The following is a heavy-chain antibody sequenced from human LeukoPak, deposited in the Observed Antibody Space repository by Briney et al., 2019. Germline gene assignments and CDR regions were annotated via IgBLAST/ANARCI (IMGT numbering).Heavy chain of an antibody. J-gene: IGHJ4*02. CDR1: GFTFSSYS. CDR2: ISSSSSYI. Sequence: GGSLRLSCAASGFTFSSYSMNWVRQAPGKGLEWVSSISSSSSYIYYADSVKGRFTISRDNAKNSLYLQMNSLRAEDAAVYYCATSSSWSSYFDYWGQGTLVTVSS. D-gene: IGHD6-6*01. V-gene: IGHV3-21*01. CDR3: ATSSSWSSYFDY.